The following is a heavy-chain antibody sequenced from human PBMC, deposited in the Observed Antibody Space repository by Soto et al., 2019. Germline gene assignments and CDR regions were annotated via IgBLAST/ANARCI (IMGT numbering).Heavy chain of an antibody. CDR2: IDWDDDK. CDR1: GFSLSTNGIY. D-gene: IGHD1-26*01. CDR3: AHSGADQSKYRPAKNWFDP. V-gene: IGHV2-70*12. J-gene: IGHJ5*02. Sequence: SGPTLVNPTQTLTLTCTFSGFSLSTNGIYVSWIRQPPGKALEWLARIDWDDDKYYSTSLKTRLTISKDTSKNQVVPTMTNMDPVDTATYYCAHSGADQSKYRPAKNWFDPCGQRTLVPVSS.